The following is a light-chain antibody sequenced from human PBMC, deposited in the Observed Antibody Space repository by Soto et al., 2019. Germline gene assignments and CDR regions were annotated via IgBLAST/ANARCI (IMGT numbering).Light chain of an antibody. CDR3: LHRMNWPLT. CDR1: HSVSGN. Sequence: EVVMTQSPATLSVSPGERATLSCRASHSVSGNLAWYQHKPGQAPRLLMYDASNRAAYIPARFSGSGSETDFTLTISSLEPEDFGVYYCLHRMNWPLTFGQGTRLEIK. CDR2: DAS. J-gene: IGKJ5*01. V-gene: IGKV3-11*01.